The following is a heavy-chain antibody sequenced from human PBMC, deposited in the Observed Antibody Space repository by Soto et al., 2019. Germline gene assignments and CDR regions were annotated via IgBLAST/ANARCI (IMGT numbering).Heavy chain of an antibody. J-gene: IGHJ3*01. Sequence: EVQLGDSGGGLVQPGGSLRLSRAASGFTLSSYWMHWVRQSPGKELVWVSRTTTEGSDTHYADSVRGRFTISEAIAKNTLTLQMTTLRHEDTAVYYCTRPRTSDWAYDVWGQGTMVIVSS. V-gene: IGHV3-74*01. CDR3: TRPRTSDWAYDV. CDR1: GFTLSSYW. CDR2: TTTEGSDT. D-gene: IGHD3-9*01.